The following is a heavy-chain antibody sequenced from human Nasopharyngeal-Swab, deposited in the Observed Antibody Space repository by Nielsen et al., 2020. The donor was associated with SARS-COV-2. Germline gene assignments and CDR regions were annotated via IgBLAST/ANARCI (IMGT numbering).Heavy chain of an antibody. Sequence: GESLKISCAASGFTFSSYSMSWLRQAPGKGLEWVSTIPGNGDTTYYADSVKGRFTISRDNSENTVYLQMNSLRAEDTAVYYCARDVGGRDNYWGQGALVTVSS. CDR2: IPGNGDTT. CDR1: GFTFSSYS. V-gene: IGHV3-23*01. D-gene: IGHD2-15*01. CDR3: ARDVGGRDNY. J-gene: IGHJ4*02.